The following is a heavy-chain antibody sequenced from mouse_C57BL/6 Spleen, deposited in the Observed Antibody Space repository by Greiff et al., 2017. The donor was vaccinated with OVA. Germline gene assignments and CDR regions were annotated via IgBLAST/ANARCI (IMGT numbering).Heavy chain of an antibody. CDR3: ASHYLGY. CDR2: IRNKANGYTT. CDR1: GFTFTDYY. Sequence: EVQRVESGGGLVQPGGSLSLSCAASGFTFTDYYMSWVRQPPGKALEWLGFIRNKANGYTTEYSASVKGRFTISRDNSQSILYLQMNALGAEDSATYYCASHYLGYWGQGTTLTVSS. J-gene: IGHJ2*01. V-gene: IGHV7-3*01.